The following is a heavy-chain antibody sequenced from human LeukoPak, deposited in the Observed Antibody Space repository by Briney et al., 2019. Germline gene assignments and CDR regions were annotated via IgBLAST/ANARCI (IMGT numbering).Heavy chain of an antibody. CDR2: ISGSGSRT. CDR3: ARGRANWGLSSFDP. CDR1: GFTFTSFT. J-gene: IGHJ5*02. D-gene: IGHD7-27*01. V-gene: IGHV3-23*01. Sequence: GGSLRLSCAASGFTFTSFTMGWVRQTPAKGLQWVSFISGSGSRTFYADSVKGRFTISRDNSKNILFLEMNTLTAEDTAVYYCARGRANWGLSSFDPWGQGTQVTVSS.